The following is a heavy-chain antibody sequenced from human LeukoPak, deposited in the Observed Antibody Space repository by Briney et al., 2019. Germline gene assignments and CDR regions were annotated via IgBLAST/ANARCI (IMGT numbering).Heavy chain of an antibody. D-gene: IGHD3-9*01. Sequence: GGSLRLSCAASGFTFSSYSMTWVRQAPGKGLEWISYISSSGSTIYYGDSVKGRFTISRDNAKNSLYLQMNSLRAEDTAVYCCARDILTGSQSRFQHWGQGTLVTVSS. CDR3: ARDILTGSQSRFQH. J-gene: IGHJ1*01. CDR2: ISSSGSTI. CDR1: GFTFSSYS. V-gene: IGHV3-48*04.